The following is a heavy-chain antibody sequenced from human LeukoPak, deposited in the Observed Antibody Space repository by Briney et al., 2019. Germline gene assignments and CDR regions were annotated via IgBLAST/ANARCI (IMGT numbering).Heavy chain of an antibody. CDR3: TRHGYSGYDDDY. V-gene: IGHV3-73*01. Sequence: GGSLKLSCAASGFTFSGSAMHWVRQASGKGLEWVGRIRSKANSYATAYAASVKGRFTISRDDSKNTAYLQMNSLKTEDTAVYYCTRHGYSGYDDDYWGQGTLVTVSS. D-gene: IGHD5-12*01. CDR1: GFTFSGSA. J-gene: IGHJ4*02. CDR2: IRSKANSYAT.